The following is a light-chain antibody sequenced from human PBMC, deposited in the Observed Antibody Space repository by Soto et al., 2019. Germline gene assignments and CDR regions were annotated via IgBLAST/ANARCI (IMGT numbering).Light chain of an antibody. CDR3: QQYNNWPLT. J-gene: IGKJ4*01. CDR2: GAS. Sequence: EIVMTQSPATLSVSPGERATLSCRASQSVSSNLAWYQQKPGQAPRLLIYGASTRATGIPARFNGSGSGTEFTLTISSLQSEDFAVYYCQQYNNWPLTFGGGTKVDIK. V-gene: IGKV3-15*01. CDR1: QSVSSN.